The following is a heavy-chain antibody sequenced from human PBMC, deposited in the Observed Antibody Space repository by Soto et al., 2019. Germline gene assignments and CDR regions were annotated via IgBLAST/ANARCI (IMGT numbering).Heavy chain of an antibody. Sequence: SETLSLTCTVSGGSISSYYWSWIRQPPGKGLEWIGYIYYSGSTNYNPSLKSRVTISVDTSKNQFSLKLSSVTAADTAVYYCARLYYLNHVGLDPWGQGTRVTVSS. D-gene: IGHD3-10*01. J-gene: IGHJ5*02. V-gene: IGHV4-59*08. CDR2: IYYSGST. CDR3: ARLYYLNHVGLDP. CDR1: GGSISSYY.